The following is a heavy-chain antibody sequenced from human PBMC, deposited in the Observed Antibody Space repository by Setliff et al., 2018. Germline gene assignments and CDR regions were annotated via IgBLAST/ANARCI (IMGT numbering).Heavy chain of an antibody. Sequence: SETLSLTCTVSGGSISSSSHYWGWIRQPPGKGLEWIEEINHRGSTNYSPSLRSRVTISVDTSKSQFSLNLRSVTAADTAVYYCARKYQRGKAPVVDPWGQGTLVTVSS. J-gene: IGHJ5*02. CDR3: ARKYQRGKAPVVDP. CDR1: GGSISSSSHY. D-gene: IGHD2-2*01. V-gene: IGHV4-39*07. CDR2: INHRGST.